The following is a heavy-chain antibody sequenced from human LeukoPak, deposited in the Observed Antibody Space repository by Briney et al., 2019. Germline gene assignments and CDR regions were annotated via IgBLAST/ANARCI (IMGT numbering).Heavy chain of an antibody. D-gene: IGHD5-18*01. CDR3: ARAIQLWCDY. J-gene: IGHJ4*02. CDR2: INPNTGGT. CDR1: GYTFIGYY. Sequence: GASVKVSCKASGYTFIGYYIHWVRQAPGQGLEWMGWINPNTGGTNYAQKFQGRVTMTRDTSISTAYMELSRLRSDDTAVYYCARAIQLWCDYWGQGTLVTVSS. V-gene: IGHV1-2*02.